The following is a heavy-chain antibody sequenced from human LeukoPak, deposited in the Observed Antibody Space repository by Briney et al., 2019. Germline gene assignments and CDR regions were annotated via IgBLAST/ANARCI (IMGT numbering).Heavy chain of an antibody. D-gene: IGHD3-22*01. V-gene: IGHV3-23*01. CDR2: FCGIGGRT. CDR1: GFNFSPSA. J-gene: IGHJ4*02. Sequence: GGYLRLSCVASGFNFSPSALNWVRQAPGKGLEGVSAFCGIGGRTYYAASGKGRFTISRDNSKNTLYLQMNSLRAEDTAVYYCAKFDGLNYYDSSGLGDNFDYWGQGTLVTVSS. CDR3: AKFDGLNYYDSSGLGDNFDY.